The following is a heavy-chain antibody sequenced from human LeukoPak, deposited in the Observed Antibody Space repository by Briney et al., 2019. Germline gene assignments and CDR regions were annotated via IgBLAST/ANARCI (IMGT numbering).Heavy chain of an antibody. Sequence: LETLSLTCTVSVGSLSVYYWSWIRQPAGKGLERIGRIYTSGSANNNPSPKRRVTMSVFTSKNQFSLKLRSVTSAATAVYYCAYSGYDFARRSHYGEGHWGQGTLVTVSS. J-gene: IGHJ4*02. D-gene: IGHD5-12*01. CDR3: AYSGYDFARRSHYGEGH. CDR2: IYTSGSA. V-gene: IGHV4-4*07. CDR1: VGSLSVYY.